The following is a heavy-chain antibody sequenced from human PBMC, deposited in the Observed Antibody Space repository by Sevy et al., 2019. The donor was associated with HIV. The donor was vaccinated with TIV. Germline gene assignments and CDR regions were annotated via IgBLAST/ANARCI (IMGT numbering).Heavy chain of an antibody. D-gene: IGHD3-3*01. J-gene: IGHJ4*02. V-gene: IGHV3-7*01. Sequence: GASLRLSCAASGFTFSSYWMSWVRQAPGKGLEWVANIKQDGSEKYYVDSVKGRFTISRDNAKNSLYLQMNNLRAEDTAVYYCARGGETLYDFWSGYYTASVGDYWGQGTLVTVSS. CDR2: IKQDGSEK. CDR1: GFTFSSYW. CDR3: ARGGETLYDFWSGYYTASVGDY.